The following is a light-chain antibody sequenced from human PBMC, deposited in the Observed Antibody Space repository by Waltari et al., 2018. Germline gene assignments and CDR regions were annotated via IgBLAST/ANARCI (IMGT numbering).Light chain of an antibody. CDR2: AAS. CDR3: QQSYSTPLT. V-gene: IGKV1-39*01. Sequence: DIQMTHSPSSLSASVGDRVTITCRASQSISSYLHCYQQKQGKAPKLLIYAASILQSGVPSRFSGSGSATDFTLTISSLQPEDFATYYCQQSYSTPLTFGPGTKVDIK. J-gene: IGKJ3*01. CDR1: QSISSY.